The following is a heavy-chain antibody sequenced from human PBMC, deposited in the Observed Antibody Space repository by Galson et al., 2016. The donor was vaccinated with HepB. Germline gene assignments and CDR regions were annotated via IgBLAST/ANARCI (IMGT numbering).Heavy chain of an antibody. CDR3: ARGTFCSGDSCYSPAFDM. CDR2: IYSGGST. D-gene: IGHD2-15*01. V-gene: IGHV3-53*01. Sequence: SLRLSCAASGFTVSSSYMSWVRQAPGKGLEWVSVIYSGGSTYYADSVKGRFTISGDNSKNTLYLQMNTLRAEDTAVYYCARGTFCSGDSCYSPAFDMWGQGTMVTVSS. CDR1: GFTVSSSY. J-gene: IGHJ3*02.